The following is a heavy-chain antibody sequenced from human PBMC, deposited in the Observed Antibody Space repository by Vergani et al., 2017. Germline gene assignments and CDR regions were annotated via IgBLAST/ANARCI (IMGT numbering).Heavy chain of an antibody. V-gene: IGHV4-39*01. CDR2: IYYSGST. J-gene: IGHJ5*02. CDR3: ARHSTVEWLVKLGWIDP. Sequence: QLQLQKSGPGLVKPSATLSLTCSVSGASIRRSNYYWGWIRQPPGKGLEWIASIYYSGSTYYNPSLKSRVTISVDTSKNQFSLKLSSVTAADTAVYFCARHSTVEWLVKLGWIDPWGQGSLVTVSS. CDR1: GASIRRSNYY. D-gene: IGHD6-19*01.